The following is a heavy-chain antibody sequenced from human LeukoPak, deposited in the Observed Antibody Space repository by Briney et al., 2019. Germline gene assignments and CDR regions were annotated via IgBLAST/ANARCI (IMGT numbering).Heavy chain of an antibody. Sequence: SETLSLTCTVSGYSISSGYYWGWIRQPPGKGLEWIGSIYHSGSTYYNPSLKSRVTISVDTSKNQFSLKLSSVTAADTAVYYCARAGVYYDSSGYSYYFDYWGQGTLVTVSS. CDR2: IYHSGST. D-gene: IGHD3-22*01. V-gene: IGHV4-38-2*02. J-gene: IGHJ4*02. CDR1: GYSISSGYY. CDR3: ARAGVYYDSSGYSYYFDY.